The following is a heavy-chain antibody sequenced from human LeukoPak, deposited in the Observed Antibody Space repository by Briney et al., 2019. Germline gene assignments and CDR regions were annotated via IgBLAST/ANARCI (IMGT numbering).Heavy chain of an antibody. V-gene: IGHV3-20*04. CDR1: GFTFDDYG. J-gene: IGHJ6*03. CDR3: ARTHYYYYMDV. Sequence: GGSLRLSCAASGFTFDDYGMSWVRQAPGKGLEWVSGINWNGGNTGYADSVKGRFTISRDNAKNSLYLQMNSLRAEDTALYYCARTHYYYYMDVWGKGTTVTVSS. CDR2: INWNGGNT.